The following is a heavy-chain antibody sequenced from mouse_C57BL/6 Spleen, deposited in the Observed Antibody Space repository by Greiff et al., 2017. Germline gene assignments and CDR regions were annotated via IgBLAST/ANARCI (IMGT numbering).Heavy chain of an antibody. V-gene: IGHV1-81*01. CDR2: IYPRNGNT. CDR3: ARGWYDYEEFAY. D-gene: IGHD2-4*01. Sequence: QVQLQQPGAELARPGASVKLSCKASGYTFTSYGIRWVKQRTGQGLEWIGEIYPRNGNTYYNEKFKGKATLTADKSSSPAYMELSSLTSEDSAVSFCARGWYDYEEFAYWGQGTLVTVSA. J-gene: IGHJ3*01. CDR1: GYTFTSYG.